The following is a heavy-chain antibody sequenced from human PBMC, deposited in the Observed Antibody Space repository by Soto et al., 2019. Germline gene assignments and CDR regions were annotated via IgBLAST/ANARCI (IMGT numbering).Heavy chain of an antibody. CDR3: AKGRYDFWSPYYFDS. D-gene: IGHD3-3*01. J-gene: IGHJ4*02. V-gene: IGHV3-9*01. Sequence: EVQLVESGGRLVQPGRSLRLSCVGTGLNFDDFAMHWVRQAPGKGLEWVSGITWNSRVLAYADSVKGRFTSSRDNARNSLYLQMESLRDEDTAVYYCAKGRYDFWSPYYFDSWGQGTLVTVSS. CDR1: GLNFDDFA. CDR2: ITWNSRVL.